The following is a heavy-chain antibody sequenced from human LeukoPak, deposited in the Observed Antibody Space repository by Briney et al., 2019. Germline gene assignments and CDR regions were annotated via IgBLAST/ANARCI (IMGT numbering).Heavy chain of an antibody. CDR1: GLRFSSYD. Sequence: GGSLRLSCVGSGLRFSSYDMNWVRQAPGRGLEWLSYLTRNSSATWYADSVKGRFTIFRDNAKSSLYLQMNSLRVEDTAVYYCATGGSEYRSDWFVSWGQGTLANVAS. J-gene: IGHJ5*01. CDR3: ATGGSEYRSDWFVS. D-gene: IGHD5-18*01. V-gene: IGHV3-48*01. CDR2: LTRNSSAT.